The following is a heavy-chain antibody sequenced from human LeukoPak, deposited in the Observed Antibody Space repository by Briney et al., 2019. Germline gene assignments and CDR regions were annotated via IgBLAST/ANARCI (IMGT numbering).Heavy chain of an antibody. Sequence: ASVKVSCKASGYTFTNYGINWVRQAPGQGLEWMGWISAYNGNTNYAQKLQGRVTMTTDTSTSTAYMELRSLRSDDTAVYYCAREPMGDYVWGSYRLNYFDYWGQGTLVTVSS. V-gene: IGHV1-18*01. CDR2: ISAYNGNT. CDR1: GYTFTNYG. J-gene: IGHJ4*02. D-gene: IGHD3-16*02. CDR3: AREPMGDYVWGSYRLNYFDY.